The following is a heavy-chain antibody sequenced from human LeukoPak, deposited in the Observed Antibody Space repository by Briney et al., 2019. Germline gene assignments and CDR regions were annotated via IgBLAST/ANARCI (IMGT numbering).Heavy chain of an antibody. V-gene: IGHV1-8*01. D-gene: IGHD2-15*01. CDR1: GYTFTNYD. CDR3: ARVDPPIWWSHNQGAFDI. J-gene: IGHJ3*02. CDR2: MNPNSGDT. Sequence: GASVKVSCKASGYTFTNYDVNWVRQATGQGLEWMGWMNPNSGDTGYAQKFQGRVTMTRNTSINTAYMELSSLRSEDTAVYFRARVDPPIWWSHNQGAFDIWGQGTMVTISS.